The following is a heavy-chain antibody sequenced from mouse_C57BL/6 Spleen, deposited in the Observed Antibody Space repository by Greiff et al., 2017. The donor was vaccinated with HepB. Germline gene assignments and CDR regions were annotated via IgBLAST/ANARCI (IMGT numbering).Heavy chain of an antibody. CDR1: GYTFTSYW. Sequence: QVQLQQPGAELVMPGASVKLSCKASGYTFTSYWMHWVKQRPGQGLEWIGEIDPSDSYTNYNQKFKGKSTLTVDKSSSTAYMQLSSLTSEDSAVYYCACITTVVAHWYFDVWGTGTTVTVSS. J-gene: IGHJ1*03. V-gene: IGHV1-69*01. D-gene: IGHD1-1*01. CDR3: ACITTVVAHWYFDV. CDR2: IDPSDSYT.